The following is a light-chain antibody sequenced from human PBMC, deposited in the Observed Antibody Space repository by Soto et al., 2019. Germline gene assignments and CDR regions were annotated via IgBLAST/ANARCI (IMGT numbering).Light chain of an antibody. CDR3: SSYGGNNNLI. V-gene: IGLV2-8*01. J-gene: IGLJ2*01. CDR2: EVN. Sequence: QSALTQPASVSGSPGQSITISCTGTSSDVGGYKYVSWYQQHPGKAPKLMIYEVNKRPSGVPGRFSASKSDNTASLTVSGLQAEDEADYYCSSYGGNNNLIFGGGTKLTVL. CDR1: SSDVGGYKY.